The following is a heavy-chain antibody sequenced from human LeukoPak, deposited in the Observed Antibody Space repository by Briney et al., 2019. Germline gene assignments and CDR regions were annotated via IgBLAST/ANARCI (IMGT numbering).Heavy chain of an antibody. CDR2: ISGSGGST. Sequence: PGGSLRLSCAASGFTFSSYAMSWVRQAPGKGLEWVSAISGSGGSTYYADSVKGRFTISRDNSKNTLYLQMNSLRAEDTAVYYCVKDSESSAAVAGSFDYWGQGTLVTVSS. D-gene: IGHD6-19*01. J-gene: IGHJ4*02. CDR3: VKDSESSAAVAGSFDY. CDR1: GFTFSSYA. V-gene: IGHV3-23*01.